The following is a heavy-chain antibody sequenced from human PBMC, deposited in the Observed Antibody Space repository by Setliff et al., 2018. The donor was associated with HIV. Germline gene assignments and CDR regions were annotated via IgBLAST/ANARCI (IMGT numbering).Heavy chain of an antibody. CDR2: IYYSGST. D-gene: IGHD3-16*02. CDR1: GGSISSGGYY. V-gene: IGHV4-31*03. Sequence: SETLSLTCTVSGGSISSGGYYWSWIRQHPGKGLAWIGYIYYSGSTYYNPSLKSRVTISVDTSKNQFSLKLSSVTAADTAVYYCARAAPYYDYVWGSYRHFDYWGQGTLVTVSS. J-gene: IGHJ4*02. CDR3: ARAAPYYDYVWGSYRHFDY.